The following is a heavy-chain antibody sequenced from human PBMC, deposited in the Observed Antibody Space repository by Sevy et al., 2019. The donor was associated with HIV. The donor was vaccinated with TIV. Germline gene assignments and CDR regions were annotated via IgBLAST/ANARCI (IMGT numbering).Heavy chain of an antibody. V-gene: IGHV4-38-2*02. CDR2: INHRGST. D-gene: IGHD3-10*02. CDR1: GYSISSGYY. Sequence: SETLSLTCTVSGYSISSGYYWGWIRQSPGKGLEWIGSINHRGSTYYKPSLKSRFTISVDMSKNQFSLKLSSVTAAESAGYYCARDDGVRGVFEYWGQGTLVTVSS. J-gene: IGHJ4*02. CDR3: ARDDGVRGVFEY.